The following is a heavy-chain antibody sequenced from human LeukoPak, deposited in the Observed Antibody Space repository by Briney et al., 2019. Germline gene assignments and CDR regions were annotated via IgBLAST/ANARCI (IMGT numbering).Heavy chain of an antibody. Sequence: SETLSLTCTVSGGSITSGSYYWNWIRQPAGKGLEWIGRMYTSGSTDYNPSLKSRITMSVDTSKNQFSLKLSSVTAADTAMYYCARSPPYGGNSAFDYWGHGSLVIVSS. CDR1: GGSITSGSYY. CDR2: MYTSGST. CDR3: ARSPPYGGNSAFDY. V-gene: IGHV4-61*02. D-gene: IGHD4-23*01. J-gene: IGHJ4*01.